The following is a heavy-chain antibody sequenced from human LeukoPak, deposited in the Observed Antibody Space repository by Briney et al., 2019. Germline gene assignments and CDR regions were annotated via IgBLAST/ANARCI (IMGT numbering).Heavy chain of an antibody. J-gene: IGHJ4*02. D-gene: IGHD1-26*01. CDR2: ISASDGDT. Sequence: GGSLRLSCAASGFTFSNYAMSWVRQAPGKGLEWVSVISASDGDTDYADSVKGRFTISRDNSKNTLYLQMNSLRAEDTAVYYCAKVLRSSWDLIFDYWGQGTLVTVSS. CDR3: AKVLRSSWDLIFDY. CDR1: GFTFSNYA. V-gene: IGHV3-23*01.